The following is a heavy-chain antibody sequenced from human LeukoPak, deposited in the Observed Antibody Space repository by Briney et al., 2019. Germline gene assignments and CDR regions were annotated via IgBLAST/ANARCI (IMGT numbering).Heavy chain of an antibody. CDR1: GFTFNRRG. J-gene: IGHJ6*03. CDR3: ARGQAQQWLVSPWNYYYMDV. Sequence: GGSLRLSCAASGFTFNRRGMHWVRQAPGKGLVWVSRLNSDGSSTTYADSVKGRFTISRDNAKNTLYLQMNSLRAEDTAVYYCARGQAQQWLVSPWNYYYMDVWGKGTTVTISS. CDR2: LNSDGSST. D-gene: IGHD6-19*01. V-gene: IGHV3-74*01.